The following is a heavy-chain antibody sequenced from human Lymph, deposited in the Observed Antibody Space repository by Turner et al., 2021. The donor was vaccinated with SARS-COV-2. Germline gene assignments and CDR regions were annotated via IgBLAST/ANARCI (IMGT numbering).Heavy chain of an antibody. D-gene: IGHD3-3*01. Sequence: QVQLVESGGGVVQPGRSLRLSCAASGFTFSSYAMHWVRQAPGKGLECVAVISYDGSNTNYAYAVKGRFTISRDNSKNTLYLQTNSLRAEDTAVYYCARDDREFWSGYYTHYYYYGMDVWGQGTTVTVSS. CDR1: GFTFSSYA. V-gene: IGHV3-30*04. CDR2: ISYDGSNT. J-gene: IGHJ6*02. CDR3: ARDDREFWSGYYTHYYYYGMDV.